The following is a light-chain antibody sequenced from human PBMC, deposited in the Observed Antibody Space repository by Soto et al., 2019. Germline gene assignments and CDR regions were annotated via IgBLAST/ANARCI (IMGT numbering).Light chain of an antibody. Sequence: QSALTQPASVSGSPGQSITISCTGTSSDVGSYNLVSWYQQHPGKAPKLIIYEVTKRPSEVSNRFSGSKSGYTASLTISGLQAEDEADYYCSSYAGRITYLIFGGGTQLTVL. V-gene: IGLV2-23*02. J-gene: IGLJ2*01. CDR3: SSYAGRITYLI. CDR1: SSDVGSYNL. CDR2: EVT.